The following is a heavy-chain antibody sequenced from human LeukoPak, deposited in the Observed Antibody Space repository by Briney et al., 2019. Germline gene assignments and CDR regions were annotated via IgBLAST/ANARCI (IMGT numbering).Heavy chain of an antibody. D-gene: IGHD2-15*01. CDR1: GFTFSSYG. V-gene: IGHV3-33*01. Sequence: GGSLRLSCAASGFTFSSYGMHWVRQAPGKGLEWVAVIWYDGSNKYYADSVKGRFTISRDNSKDTLYLQMNSLRAEDTAVYYCARVHVVVAATTTVGGGFDYWGQGTLVTVSS. J-gene: IGHJ4*02. CDR3: ARVHVVVAATTTVGGGFDY. CDR2: IWYDGSNK.